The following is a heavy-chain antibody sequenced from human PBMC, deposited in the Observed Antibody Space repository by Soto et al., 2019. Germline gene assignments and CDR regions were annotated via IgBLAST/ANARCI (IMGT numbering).Heavy chain of an antibody. D-gene: IGHD3-10*01. CDR1: EFTFSGRS. CDR3: ARGWFGPDV. CDR2: IDKVGTDS. Sequence: EVQLVESGGGLVQPGGSLRLSCAASEFTFSGRSVHWVRQAPGKGLVWVSGIDKVGTDSTYADSVKDRFTSSRDNAKNMVYLQMNSLRVEDTAVYYCARGWFGPDVWGKGTTVTVSS. J-gene: IGHJ6*03. V-gene: IGHV3-74*01.